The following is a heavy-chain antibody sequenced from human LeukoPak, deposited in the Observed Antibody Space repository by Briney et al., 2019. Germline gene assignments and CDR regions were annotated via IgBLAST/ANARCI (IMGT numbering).Heavy chain of an antibody. D-gene: IGHD2/OR15-2a*01. J-gene: IGHJ6*03. CDR1: GFTFSSYS. Sequence: GGSLRLSCAASGFTFSSYSMNWVRQAPGKGLEWVSSISSSSSHIYYADSVKGRFTISRDNAKNSLYLQMNSLRAEDTAVYYCARDSEALSYMDVWGKGTTVTVSS. CDR2: ISSSSSHI. CDR3: ARDSEALSYMDV. V-gene: IGHV3-21*01.